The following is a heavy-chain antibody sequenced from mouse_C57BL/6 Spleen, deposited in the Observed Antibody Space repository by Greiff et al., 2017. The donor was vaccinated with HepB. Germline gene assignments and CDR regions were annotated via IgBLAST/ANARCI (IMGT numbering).Heavy chain of an antibody. V-gene: IGHV5-6*02. CDR3: ATLLRSFMDY. CDR1: GFTFSSYG. CDR2: ISSGGSYT. D-gene: IGHD1-1*01. Sequence: DVKLQESGGDLVKPGGSLKLSCAASGFTFSSYGMSWVRQTPDKRLEWVATISSGGSYTYYPDSVKGRFTISRDNAKNTLYLQMSSLKSEDTAMYYCATLLRSFMDYWGQGTSVTVSS. J-gene: IGHJ4*01.